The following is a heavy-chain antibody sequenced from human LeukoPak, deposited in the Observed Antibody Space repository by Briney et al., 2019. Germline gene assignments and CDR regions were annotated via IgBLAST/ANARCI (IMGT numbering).Heavy chain of an antibody. V-gene: IGHV1-69*05. J-gene: IGHJ6*03. CDR3: ARGLRRSGSYYYYYMDV. CDR1: GGTFSSYA. CDR2: IIPIFGTA. Sequence: SVKVSCKASGGTFSSYAISWVRQAPGQGLEWMGGIIPIFGTANYAQKFQGRVTITTDESTSTAYMELSSLRSEDTAVYYCARGLRRSGSYYYYYMDVWGKGTTVTVSS. D-gene: IGHD7-27*01.